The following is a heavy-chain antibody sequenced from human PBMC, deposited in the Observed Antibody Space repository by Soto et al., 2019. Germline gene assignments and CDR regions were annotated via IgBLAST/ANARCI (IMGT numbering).Heavy chain of an antibody. CDR3: ARDLAAGDH. CDR1: GYTFTHYY. Sequence: QVQLVQSGAEVKKPGASVKVSCRTSGYTFTHYYIHGVRQAPGQGLEWLGSINPASGSTNYAQDFQGRVTLTMDTPTNTVYMEVSGLRAEDSAIFSCARDLAAGDHWGQGTLVTVSS. J-gene: IGHJ4*02. D-gene: IGHD6-13*01. V-gene: IGHV1-46*01. CDR2: INPASGST.